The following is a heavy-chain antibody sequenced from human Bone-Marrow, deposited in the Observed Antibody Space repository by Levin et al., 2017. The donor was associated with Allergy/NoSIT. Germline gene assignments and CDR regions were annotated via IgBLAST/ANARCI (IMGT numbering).Heavy chain of an antibody. D-gene: IGHD3-16*01. CDR2: ISYDGSNT. CDR3: AKDHGWDTNYYYYGMDV. J-gene: IGHJ6*02. V-gene: IGHV3-30*18. CDR1: GFTFSSYG. Sequence: SCAASGFTFSSYGMHWVRQAPGKGLEWVAVISYDGSNTYYADSVKGRFTISRDNSKNTLFLQMNSLRAQDTAVYFCAKDHGWDTNYYYYGMDVWGQGTTVTVSS.